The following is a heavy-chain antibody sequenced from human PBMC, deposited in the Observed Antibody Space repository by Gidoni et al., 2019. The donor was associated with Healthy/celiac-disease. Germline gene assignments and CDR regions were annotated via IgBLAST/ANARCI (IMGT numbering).Heavy chain of an antibody. CDR1: GFTFSSYA. V-gene: IGHV3-23*01. Sequence: EVQLLESGGGLVQPGGSLRLSCAASGFTFSSYAMSWVRQAPGKGLEWVSAISGSGGSTYYADSVKGRFTISRDNSKNTLYLQMNSLRAEDTAVYYCAKDSLYDILTGYHYGMDVWGQGTTVTVSS. CDR2: ISGSGGST. D-gene: IGHD3-9*01. J-gene: IGHJ6*02. CDR3: AKDSLYDILTGYHYGMDV.